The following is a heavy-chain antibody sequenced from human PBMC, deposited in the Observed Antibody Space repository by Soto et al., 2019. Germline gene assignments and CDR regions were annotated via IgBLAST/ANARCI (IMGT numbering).Heavy chain of an antibody. CDR2: INWNSGSI. CDR1: GFTFDDYA. CDR3: AGTDAPTECYYYYMDV. J-gene: IGHJ6*03. Sequence: GGSLRLSCAASGFTFDDYAMHWVRQAPGKGLEWVSGINWNSGSIGYADSVKGRFTISRDNAKNSLYLQMNSLRAEDTALYYCAGTDAPTECYYYYMDVWGKGTTVTVSS. V-gene: IGHV3-9*01. D-gene: IGHD1-26*01.